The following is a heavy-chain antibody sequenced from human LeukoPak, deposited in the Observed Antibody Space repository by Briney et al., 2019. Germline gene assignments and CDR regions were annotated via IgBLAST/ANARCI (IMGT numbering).Heavy chain of an antibody. D-gene: IGHD3-22*01. CDR1: GGTFSSYA. V-gene: IGHV1-69*13. CDR2: IIPIFGTA. Sequence: GASVKVSCKASGGTFSSYAISWVRQAPGQGLEWMGGIIPIFGTANYAQKFQGRVTITADESASTAYMELSSLRSEDTAVYYCAIEFSIVYFNWFDPWGQGTLVTVSS. CDR3: AIEFSIVYFNWFDP. J-gene: IGHJ5*02.